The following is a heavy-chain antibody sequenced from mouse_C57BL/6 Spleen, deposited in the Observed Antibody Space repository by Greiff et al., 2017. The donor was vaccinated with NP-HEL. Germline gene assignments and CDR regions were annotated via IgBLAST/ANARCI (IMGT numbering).Heavy chain of an antibody. Sequence: QVQLQQPGAELVRPGSSVKLSCKASGYTFTSYWMHWVKQRPIQGLEWIGNIDPSDSETHYNQKFKDKATLTVDKSSSTAYMQLSSLTSEDSAVYYCARGPPPGTNYAMDYWGQGTSVTVSS. V-gene: IGHV1-52*01. CDR2: IDPSDSET. CDR3: ARGPPPGTNYAMDY. J-gene: IGHJ4*01. CDR1: GYTFTSYW. D-gene: IGHD4-1*01.